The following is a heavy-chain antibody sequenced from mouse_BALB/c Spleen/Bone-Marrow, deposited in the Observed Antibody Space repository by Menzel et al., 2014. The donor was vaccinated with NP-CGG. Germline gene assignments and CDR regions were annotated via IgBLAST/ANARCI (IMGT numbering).Heavy chain of an antibody. Sequence: VKLMESGGGLVKPGGSLKPSCEASGITVSSYAMSWVRQTPEKRLEWVASIGSGGRKHYPDSVEGRLTISRDNARNILYLQVSSLRSEDTAMYYCARGGMTPFDFWGQGITLTVSS. CDR3: ARGGMTPFDF. D-gene: IGHD2-13*01. CDR2: IGSGGRK. CDR1: GITVSSYA. J-gene: IGHJ2*01. V-gene: IGHV5-6-5*01.